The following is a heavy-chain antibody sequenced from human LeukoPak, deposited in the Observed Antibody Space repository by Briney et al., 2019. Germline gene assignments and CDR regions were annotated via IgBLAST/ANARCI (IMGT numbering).Heavy chain of an antibody. V-gene: IGHV3-73*01. J-gene: IGHJ4*02. Sequence: PGGSLRLSCAASGFTSSDSAMHWVRQGSGKGLEWVGRIRSKANNYATTYGASVKGRFTISRDESKNTAYLQMNSLKTEDTAMYYCTREDSAFGDYWGQGTLVTVSS. CDR2: IRSKANNYAT. D-gene: IGHD1-26*01. CDR3: TREDSAFGDY. CDR1: GFTSSDSA.